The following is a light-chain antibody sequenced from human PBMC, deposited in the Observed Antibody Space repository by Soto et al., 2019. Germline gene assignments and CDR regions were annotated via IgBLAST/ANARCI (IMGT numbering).Light chain of an antibody. CDR1: QSVSSSY. CDR2: GAS. Sequence: DIVLPPSPGALSLSPGDRATLSCRASQSVSSSYLAWYQQKPGQAPRLLIYGASNRATDMPGTFSGSGSGTEFTLTISSLQPEDVAAYYCQKYNSAPPAVGGGTKVETK. V-gene: IGKV3-20*01. J-gene: IGKJ4*01. CDR3: QKYNSAPPA.